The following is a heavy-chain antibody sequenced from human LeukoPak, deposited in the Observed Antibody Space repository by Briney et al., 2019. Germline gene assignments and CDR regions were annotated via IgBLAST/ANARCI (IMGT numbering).Heavy chain of an antibody. J-gene: IGHJ6*03. CDR2: IYYSGST. CDR3: AGGYDFWSGYYVDYYYYMDV. Sequence: PSETLSLTCTVSGGSISSYYWSWIRQPPGKGLEWIGYIYYSGSTNCNPSLKSRVTISVDTSKNQFSLKLSSVTAADTAVYYCAGGYDFWSGYYVDYYYYMDVWGKGTTVTVSS. D-gene: IGHD3-3*01. V-gene: IGHV4-59*01. CDR1: GGSISSYY.